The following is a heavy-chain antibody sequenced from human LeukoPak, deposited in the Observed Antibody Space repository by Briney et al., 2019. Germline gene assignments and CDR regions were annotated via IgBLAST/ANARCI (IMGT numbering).Heavy chain of an antibody. CDR2: TKQDGSDK. D-gene: IGHD2/OR15-2a*01. CDR3: TLIAPYYYNAMDV. J-gene: IGHJ6*02. CDR1: GFTFSSYW. V-gene: IGHV3-7*01. Sequence: PGGSLRLSCVGSGFTFSSYWMSWVRRAPGKGLEWVASTKQDGSDKYYVDSVKGRFTLSRDNAKNSLYLQMSSLRAEDTAVYYCTLIAPYYYNAMDVWGQGTAVTVSS.